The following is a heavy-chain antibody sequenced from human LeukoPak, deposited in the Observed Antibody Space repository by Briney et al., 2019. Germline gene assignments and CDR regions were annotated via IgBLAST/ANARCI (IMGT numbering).Heavy chain of an antibody. CDR2: ISGSGGST. CDR1: GSTFTNYA. CDR3: ATSGLSRFGF. J-gene: IGHJ4*02. Sequence: GGSLRLSCAASGSTFTNYAMSWVRQAPGKGLEWVSAISGSGGSTYYADSVKGRFTISRDNSKNTLYLQMNSLRAGDTAVYYCATSGLSRFGFWGQGTLVTVSS. V-gene: IGHV3-23*01. D-gene: IGHD2/OR15-2a*01.